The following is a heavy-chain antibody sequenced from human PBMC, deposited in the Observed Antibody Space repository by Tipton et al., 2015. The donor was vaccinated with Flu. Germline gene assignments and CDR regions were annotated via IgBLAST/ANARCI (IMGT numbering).Heavy chain of an antibody. CDR2: TNQDGSQS. D-gene: IGHD6-13*01. Sequence: SLRLSCAASGFIFSNYWMTWVRQAPGKGLEWVANTNQDGSQSYYLDSVEGRFFISRDNAKNSAFLQMNSLRSDDTAIYFCARAWAAAGSAWGQGTLVTVSS. CDR1: GFIFSNYW. J-gene: IGHJ5*02. CDR3: ARAWAAAGSA. V-gene: IGHV3-7*01.